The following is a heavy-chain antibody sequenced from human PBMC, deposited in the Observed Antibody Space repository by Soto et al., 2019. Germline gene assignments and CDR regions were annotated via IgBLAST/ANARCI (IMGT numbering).Heavy chain of an antibody. CDR1: GGSISSGGYS. CDR3: AQQEIAVAGTDVEGTDY. V-gene: IGHV4-30-2*01. CDR2: MYHSGST. Sequence: PSETLSLTCAVSGGSISSGGYSWSWIRQPPGKGLEWIGYMYHSGSTYYNPSLKSRVTISIDRSKNQFSLKLSSVTAADTAVYYCAQQEIAVAGTDVEGTDYWGQGTLVTVSS. J-gene: IGHJ4*02. D-gene: IGHD6-19*01.